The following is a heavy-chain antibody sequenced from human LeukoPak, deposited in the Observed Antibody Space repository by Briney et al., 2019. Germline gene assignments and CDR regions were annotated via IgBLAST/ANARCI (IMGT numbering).Heavy chain of an antibody. J-gene: IGHJ4*02. CDR1: GFTFSSYG. CDR2: ISYDGSNK. V-gene: IGHV3-30*18. CDR3: AKEKEYYYDSSGYGY. D-gene: IGHD3-22*01. Sequence: GRSLRLSCAASGFTFSSYGMHWVRQAPGEGLEWVAVISYDGSNKYYADSVKGRFTISRDNSKNTLYLQMNSLRAEDTAVYYCAKEKEYYYDSSGYGYWGQGTLVTVSS.